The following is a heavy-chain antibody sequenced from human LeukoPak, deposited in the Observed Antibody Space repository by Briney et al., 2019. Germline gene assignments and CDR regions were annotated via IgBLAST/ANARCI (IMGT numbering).Heavy chain of an antibody. V-gene: IGHV3-23*01. D-gene: IGHD5-18*01. CDR2: ISGSGGST. CDR3: AKDRRSTAMVMLLWDY. J-gene: IGHJ4*02. Sequence: PGGSLRLSCAASGFTFSSYAMSWVRQAPGKGLEWVSAISGSGGSTYYADSVKGRFTISRDNSKNTLYLQMSSLRAEDTAVYYCAKDRRSTAMVMLLWDYWGQGTLVTVSS. CDR1: GFTFSSYA.